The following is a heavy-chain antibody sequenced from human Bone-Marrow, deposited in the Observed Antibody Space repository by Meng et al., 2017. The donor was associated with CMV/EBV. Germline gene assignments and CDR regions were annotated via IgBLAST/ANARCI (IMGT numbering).Heavy chain of an antibody. CDR1: GFTFSSYW. J-gene: IGHJ3*02. V-gene: IGHV3-74*01. D-gene: IGHD3-3*01. CDR3: ATCANYDFWSGFRPLRFAI. CDR2: INSDGSST. Sequence: GGSLRLSCAASGFTFSSYWMHWVRQAPGKGLVWVSRINSDGSSTSYADSVKGRFTISRDNAKNTLYLQMNSLRAEDTAVYYCATCANYDFWSGFRPLRFAIWGQGPRVTGSS.